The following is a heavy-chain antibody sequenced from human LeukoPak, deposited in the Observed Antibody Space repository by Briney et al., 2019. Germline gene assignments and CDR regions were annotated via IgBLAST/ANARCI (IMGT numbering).Heavy chain of an antibody. Sequence: ASVKVSCKASGYTFTSYGIIWVRQAPGQGLEWMGWISNYNGNTNYAQKLQGRVTMTTDTSTSTAYMELRSLRSDDTAVYYCARGGSSSWYETIDYWGQGTLVTVSS. CDR1: GYTFTSYG. V-gene: IGHV1-18*01. CDR2: ISNYNGNT. D-gene: IGHD6-13*01. J-gene: IGHJ4*02. CDR3: ARGGSSSWYETIDY.